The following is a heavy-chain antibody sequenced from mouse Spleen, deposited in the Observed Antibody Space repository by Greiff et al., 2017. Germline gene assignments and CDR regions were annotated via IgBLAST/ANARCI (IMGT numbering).Heavy chain of an antibody. CDR3: ARQGITTVVAHYFDY. CDR1: GFTFSSYA. V-gene: IGHV5-9-3*01. CDR2: ISSGGSYT. Sequence: EVKLMESGGGLVKPGGSLKLSCAASGFTFSSYAMSWVRQTPEKRLEWVATISSGGSYTYYPDSVKGRFTISRDNAKNTLYLQMSSLRSEDTAMYYCARQGITTVVAHYFDYWGQGTTLTVSS. D-gene: IGHD1-1*01. J-gene: IGHJ2*01.